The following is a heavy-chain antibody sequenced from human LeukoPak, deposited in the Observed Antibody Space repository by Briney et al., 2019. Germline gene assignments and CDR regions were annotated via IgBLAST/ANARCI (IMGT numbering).Heavy chain of an antibody. CDR2: INPNSGGT. Sequence: ASVKVSCKASGYTFTGYYMHWVRQAPGQGLEWMGWINPNSGGTNYAQKFQGWVTMTRDTSISTAYMELSRLRSDDTAVYYCARVRDYDSSGLDYWGQGTLVTVSS. V-gene: IGHV1-2*04. J-gene: IGHJ4*02. CDR3: ARVRDYDSSGLDY. D-gene: IGHD3-22*01. CDR1: GYTFTGYY.